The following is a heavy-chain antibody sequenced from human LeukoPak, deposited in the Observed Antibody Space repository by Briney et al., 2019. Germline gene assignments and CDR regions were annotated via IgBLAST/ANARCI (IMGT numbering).Heavy chain of an antibody. CDR1: GYTFTSYT. V-gene: IGHV1-3*03. D-gene: IGHD6-13*01. J-gene: IGHJ5*02. CDR3: ARGGVAAAGPFDP. Sequence: ASVKVSCKASGYTFTSYTMHWVRQAPGQRLEWMGWINTGNGNAKYSQEFQGRVTITADKSTSTAYMELSSLRSEDTAVYYCARGGVAAAGPFDPWGQGTLVTVSS. CDR2: INTGNGNA.